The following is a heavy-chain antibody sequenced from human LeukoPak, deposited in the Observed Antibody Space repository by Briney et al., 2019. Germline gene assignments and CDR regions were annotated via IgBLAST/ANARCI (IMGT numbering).Heavy chain of an antibody. J-gene: IGHJ2*01. CDR3: ARDASFHWYFDL. Sequence: PSETLSLTCTVSGGSISSGSYYLSWIRQPAGKGLEWIGRIYTSGSTNYNPSLKSRVTISVDTSKNQFSLKLSSVTAADTAVYYCARDASFHWYFDLWGRGTLVTVSS. V-gene: IGHV4-61*02. D-gene: IGHD3-16*01. CDR1: GGSISSGSYY. CDR2: IYTSGST.